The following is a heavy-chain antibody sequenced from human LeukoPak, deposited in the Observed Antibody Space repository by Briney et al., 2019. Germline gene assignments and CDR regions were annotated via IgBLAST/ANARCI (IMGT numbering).Heavy chain of an antibody. V-gene: IGHV3-23*01. CDR2: ISGSGRSI. CDR3: AKGGHYYERFYYFDN. J-gene: IGHJ4*02. D-gene: IGHD3-22*01. Sequence: GGSLRLSCAASGFTFNNFVMTWVRQAPGKGLEWVSGISGSGRSIYYTDSVKGRFTISRDNSKNTLYLQMTSLRAEDTAVYYCAKGGHYYERFYYFDNWGQGTLVTVSS. CDR1: GFTFNNFV.